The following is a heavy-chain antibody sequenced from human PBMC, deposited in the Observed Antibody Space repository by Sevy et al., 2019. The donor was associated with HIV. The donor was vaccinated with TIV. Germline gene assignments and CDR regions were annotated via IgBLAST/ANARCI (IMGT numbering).Heavy chain of an antibody. CDR1: GFTVSSNY. CDR3: ARVNCSGGSCYYYYGMDV. D-gene: IGHD2-15*01. V-gene: IGHV3-53*01. J-gene: IGHJ6*02. Sequence: GSLRLSCAASGFTVSSNYMSWVRQAPGKGLEWVSVIYSGGSTYYADSVKGRFTISRDNSKNTLYLQMNSLRAEDTAVYYCARVNCSGGSCYYYYGMDVRGQGTTVTVSS. CDR2: IYSGGST.